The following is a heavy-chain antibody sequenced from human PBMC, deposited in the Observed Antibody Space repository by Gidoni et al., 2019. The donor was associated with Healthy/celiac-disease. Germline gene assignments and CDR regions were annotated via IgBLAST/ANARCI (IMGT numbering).Heavy chain of an antibody. J-gene: IGHJ6*02. V-gene: IGHV4-4*07. CDR2: IYTSGST. Sequence: QVQLQESDPGLVKPSETLSLTCPVSGCSISSYYWSWIRQPAGKGLEWIGRIYTSGSTNYNPSLKSRVTMSVDTSKNQFSLKLSSVTAADTAVYYCARDPHRDYYYYYGMDVWGQGTTVTVSS. CDR1: GCSISSYY. CDR3: ARDPHRDYYYYYGMDV.